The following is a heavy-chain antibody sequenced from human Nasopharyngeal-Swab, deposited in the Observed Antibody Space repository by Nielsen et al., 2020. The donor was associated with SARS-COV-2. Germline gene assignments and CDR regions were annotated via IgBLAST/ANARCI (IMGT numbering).Heavy chain of an antibody. CDR1: GDSISSYY. D-gene: IGHD4/OR15-4a*01. CDR3: ARGADQSDGMDV. CDR2: IYYSGST. Sequence: SETLSLTCTVSGDSISSYYWSWIRQPPGKGLEWIGYIYYSGSTNYNPSLKSRVTISVDTSKNQFSLKLSSVTAADTAVYYCARGADQSDGMDVWGQGTTVTVSS. J-gene: IGHJ6*02. V-gene: IGHV4-59*08.